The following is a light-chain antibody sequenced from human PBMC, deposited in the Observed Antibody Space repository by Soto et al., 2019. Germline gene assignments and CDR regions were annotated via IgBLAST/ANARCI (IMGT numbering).Light chain of an antibody. J-gene: IGLJ1*01. CDR2: DVS. V-gene: IGLV2-14*01. CDR3: SSYTKNSPYV. Sequence: QSALTQPASVSGSPGQSITISCTGTSSDVGGYDYVSWYQHHPGKAPKLMIYDVSNRPSGVSSRFSGSKSDNTASLTIYGLQAEDAADYYCSSYTKNSPYVFGTGTKVTVL. CDR1: SSDVGGYDY.